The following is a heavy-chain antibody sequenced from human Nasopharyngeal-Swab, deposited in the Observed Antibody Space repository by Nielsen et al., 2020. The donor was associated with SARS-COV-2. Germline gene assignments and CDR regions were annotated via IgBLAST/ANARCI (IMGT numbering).Heavy chain of an antibody. CDR2: ISGSRGST. CDR3: AKGTRIQLIKDYFDY. V-gene: IGHV3-23*01. D-gene: IGHD5-18*01. J-gene: IGHJ4*02. CDR1: GFTFSSYA. Sequence: GGSLRLSCAASGFTFSSYAMSCVRHAPGKELEWVPVISGSRGSTYYAHSVKGRFTISRDNSKNTLYLQMNSLRAEDTAVYYCAKGTRIQLIKDYFDYWGQGTLVTVSS.